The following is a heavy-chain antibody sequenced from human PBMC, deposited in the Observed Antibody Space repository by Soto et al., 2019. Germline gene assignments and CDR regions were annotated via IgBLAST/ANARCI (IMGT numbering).Heavy chain of an antibody. J-gene: IGHJ4*02. Sequence: EVQLVESGGGLVKPGRSLRLSCSASGFTFGAYPVSWFRQAPGKGLQWVGFIRSKAYGATTEFAASVRGRFTISRDDSLSISYLPMNRLNSEDTAVYFCARGVILWELSPSHFDYWGQGTLVTVSS. CDR1: GFTFGAYP. V-gene: IGHV3-49*05. CDR2: IRSKAYGATT. CDR3: ARGVILWELSPSHFDY. D-gene: IGHD1-7*01.